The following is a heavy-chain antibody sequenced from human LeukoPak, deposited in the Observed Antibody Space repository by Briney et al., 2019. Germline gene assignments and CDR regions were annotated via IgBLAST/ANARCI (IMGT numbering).Heavy chain of an antibody. CDR1: GYTFTGYY. J-gene: IGHJ4*02. V-gene: IGHV1-2*02. CDR2: INPNSGGT. CDR3: ARDPFTMVRGVISDDDY. Sequence: ASVKVSCKASGYTFTGYYMHWVRQAPGQGLEWMGWINPNSGGTNYAQKFQGRVTMTRDTSISTAYMELSRLRSDDTAVYYYARDPFTMVRGVISDDDYWGQGTLVTVSS. D-gene: IGHD3-10*01.